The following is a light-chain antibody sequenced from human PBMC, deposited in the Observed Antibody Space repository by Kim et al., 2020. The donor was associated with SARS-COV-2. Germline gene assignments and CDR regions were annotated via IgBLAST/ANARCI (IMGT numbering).Light chain of an antibody. CDR2: SDG. CDR3: QVWDSGSDQFV. CDR1: DIGDKS. Sequence: SYELTQPPSVSVAPGAAASIACVGNDIGDKSVHWYQHKAGQAPVLVIYSDGDRPPGIPERFSDSNSGNTATLTISRVEAGDEADYYCQVWDSGSDQFVFRPGTKVTVL. J-gene: IGLJ1*01. V-gene: IGLV3-21*01.